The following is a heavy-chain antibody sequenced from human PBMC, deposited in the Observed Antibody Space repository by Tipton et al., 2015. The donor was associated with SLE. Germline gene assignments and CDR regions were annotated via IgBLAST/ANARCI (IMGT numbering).Heavy chain of an antibody. CDR2: ISPTSSYI. Sequence: SLRLSCAASGFTFSDYTINWVRQAPGRGLEWVSSISPTSSYIYYADSVKGRFTISRDNAKNSLYLQMNSLRAEDTAMYYCARVSRSGGSLIDYWGQGTLVTVSS. CDR3: ARVSRSGGSLIDY. V-gene: IGHV3-21*01. J-gene: IGHJ4*02. CDR1: GFTFSDYT. D-gene: IGHD2-8*02.